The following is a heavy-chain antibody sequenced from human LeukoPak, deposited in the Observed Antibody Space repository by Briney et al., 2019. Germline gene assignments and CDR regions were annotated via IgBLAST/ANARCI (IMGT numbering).Heavy chain of an antibody. D-gene: IGHD5-12*01. V-gene: IGHV1-2*02. CDR2: INPNSGGT. J-gene: IGHJ4*02. CDR1: GYTFTDYY. CDR3: ARAWLRLNPYFDY. Sequence: ASVKVSCKASGYTFTDYYMHWVRQAPGQGLEWMGWINPNSGGTNYAQKFQGRVTMTRDTSISTSYMELSRLRSDDTTVYYCARAWLRLNPYFDYWGQGTLVTVSS.